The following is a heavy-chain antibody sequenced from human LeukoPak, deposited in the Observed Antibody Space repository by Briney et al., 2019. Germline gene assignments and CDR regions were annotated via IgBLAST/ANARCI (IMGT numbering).Heavy chain of an antibody. CDR3: AKLEGYSSSSSIDY. CDR2: IIPIFGTA. Sequence: ASVKASCKASGGTFSSYAISWVRQAPGQGLEWMGGIIPIFGTANYAQKFQGRVTITTDESTSTAYMELSSLRSEDTAVYYCAKLEGYSSSSSIDYWGQGTLVTVSS. V-gene: IGHV1-69*05. D-gene: IGHD6-6*01. J-gene: IGHJ4*02. CDR1: GGTFSSYA.